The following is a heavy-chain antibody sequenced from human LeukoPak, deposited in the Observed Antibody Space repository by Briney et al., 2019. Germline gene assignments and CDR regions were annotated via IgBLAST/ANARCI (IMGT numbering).Heavy chain of an antibody. Sequence: SETLSLTCAVSGGSISSGGYSWSWVRQPPGKGLEWIGYLYHSGNTYYNPSLKSRVTISVDTSKNQFSLKLSSVTAADTAVYYCARGPRSLSSTDYYSFDYWGQGTLVTVSS. D-gene: IGHD2-2*01. CDR2: LYHSGNT. CDR1: GGSISSGGYS. V-gene: IGHV4-30-2*01. CDR3: ARGPRSLSSTDYYSFDY. J-gene: IGHJ4*02.